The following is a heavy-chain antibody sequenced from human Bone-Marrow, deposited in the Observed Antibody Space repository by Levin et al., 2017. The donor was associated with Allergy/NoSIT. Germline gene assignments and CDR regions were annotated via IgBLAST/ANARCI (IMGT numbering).Heavy chain of an antibody. D-gene: IGHD3-3*02. CDR1: GGSISSGGSISSGDYY. CDR2: IYNSEST. Sequence: PSETLSLTCSVSGGSISSGGSISSGDYYWTWIRQPPGKGLEWIGYIYNSESTYYNPSLKSRVTISGDTSKNQFSLNLISVTAADTAVYYCARGLAGSNWFDPWGQGTLVTVSS. J-gene: IGHJ5*02. CDR3: ARGLAGSNWFDP. V-gene: IGHV4-30-4*01.